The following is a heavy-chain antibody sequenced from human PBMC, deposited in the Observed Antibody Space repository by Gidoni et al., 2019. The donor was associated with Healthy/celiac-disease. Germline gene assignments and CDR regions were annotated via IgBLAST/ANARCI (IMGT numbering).Heavy chain of an antibody. CDR1: GFTLRSYS. CDR3: ARGILSYGDYENAFYI. V-gene: IGHV3-21*01. D-gene: IGHD4-17*01. J-gene: IGHJ3*02. Sequence: VQRVESGGGLVQPGGDLGISCAASGFTLRSYSMNWVRQAQGKGLELVSSISSSSSYSVYADSVTVLFTFSIDNANNSLYLQMNSLIPEDTAVYYCARGILSYGDYENAFYIWGQGTMATVSS. CDR2: ISSSSSYS.